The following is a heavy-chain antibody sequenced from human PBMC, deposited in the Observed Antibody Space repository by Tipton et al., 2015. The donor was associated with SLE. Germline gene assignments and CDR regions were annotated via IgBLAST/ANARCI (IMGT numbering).Heavy chain of an antibody. CDR1: GGSIRSHY. D-gene: IGHD6-13*01. V-gene: IGHV4-59*11. CDR3: ARDFLGGAAGDNWFDP. Sequence: TLSLTCTVSGGSIRSHYWSWIRQPPGKGLEWIGYMYHSGSTKYNPSLKSRVTISVDTSKNQISLKMSFVTAADTAVYYCARDFLGGAAGDNWFDPWGQGILVTVSS. CDR2: MYHSGST. J-gene: IGHJ5*02.